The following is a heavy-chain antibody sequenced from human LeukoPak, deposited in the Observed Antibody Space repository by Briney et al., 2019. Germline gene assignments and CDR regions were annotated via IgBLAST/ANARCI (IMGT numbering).Heavy chain of an antibody. Sequence: PGGSLRLSCAASGFTFSSYSMICVRQAPGKGLEGVSSISSSSSYIYYADSVKGRFTISRDNAKNSLYLQMNSLRAEDTAVSYCERELALLNYFDYWGQGTLVTVSS. CDR2: ISSSSSYI. J-gene: IGHJ4*02. CDR1: GFTFSSYS. D-gene: IGHD3-3*02. CDR3: ERELALLNYFDY. V-gene: IGHV3-21*01.